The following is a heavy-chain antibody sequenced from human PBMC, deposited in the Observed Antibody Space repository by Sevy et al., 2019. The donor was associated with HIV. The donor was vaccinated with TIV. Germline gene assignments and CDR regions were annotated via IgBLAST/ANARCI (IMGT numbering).Heavy chain of an antibody. CDR2: IKQDGSEI. V-gene: IGHV3-7*01. CDR3: GQAMDV. Sequence: GGSLRLSCAASGFIFSDYYMAWVRQAPGKGLEWVANIKQDGSEIYYVDSVKGRFTISRDNAQNSVHLQMNSLRVEDTAVYYCGQAMDVWGQGTTVTVSS. J-gene: IGHJ6*02. CDR1: GFIFSDYY.